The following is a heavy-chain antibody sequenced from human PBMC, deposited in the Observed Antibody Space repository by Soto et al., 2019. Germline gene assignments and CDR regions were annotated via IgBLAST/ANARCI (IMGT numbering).Heavy chain of an antibody. CDR2: IRNYGTEQ. V-gene: IGHV3-7*03. CDR3: ARDSTACDADCFTGWAFDS. Sequence: PVGSLRLSCAASGFALSRHSMSWVRQAPGKGPEWVAIIRNYGTEQYYVDAVKGRFTISRDNAQNLLFLQMNSLSADDTAVYYCARDSTACDADCFTGWAFDSWGQGTQVTVSS. J-gene: IGHJ4*02. CDR1: GFALSRHS. D-gene: IGHD2-21*02.